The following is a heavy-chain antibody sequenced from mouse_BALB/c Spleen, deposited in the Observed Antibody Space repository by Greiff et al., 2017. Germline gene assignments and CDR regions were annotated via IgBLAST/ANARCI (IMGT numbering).Heavy chain of an antibody. V-gene: IGHV3-6*02. CDR2: ISYDGSN. Sequence: EVQVVESGPGLVKPSQSLSLTCSVTGYSITSGYYWNWIRQFPGNKLEWMGYISYDGSNNYNPSLKNRISITRDTSKNQFFLKLNSVTTEDTATYYCARAGYDYDGFAYWGQGTLVTVSA. J-gene: IGHJ3*01. CDR1: GYSITSGYY. D-gene: IGHD2-4*01. CDR3: ARAGYDYDGFAY.